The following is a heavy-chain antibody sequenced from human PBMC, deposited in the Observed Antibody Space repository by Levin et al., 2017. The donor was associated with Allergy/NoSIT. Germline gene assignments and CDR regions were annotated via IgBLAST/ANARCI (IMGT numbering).Heavy chain of an antibody. V-gene: IGHV3-21*01. D-gene: IGHD6-13*01. CDR3: ARVLSPAGRDY. CDR2: ISSSSSYI. J-gene: IGHJ4*02. CDR1: GFTFSSYS. Sequence: SCAASGFTFSSYSMNWVRQAPGKGLEWVSSISSSSSYIYYADSVKGRFTISRDNAKNSLYLRMNSLRAEDTALYYCARVLSPAGRDYWGQGTLVTVSS.